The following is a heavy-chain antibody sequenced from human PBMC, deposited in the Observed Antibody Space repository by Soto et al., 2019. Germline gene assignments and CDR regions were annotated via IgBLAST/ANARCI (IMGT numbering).Heavy chain of an antibody. CDR2: INAGNGNT. J-gene: IGHJ3*02. V-gene: IGHV1-3*01. D-gene: IGHD1-26*01. CDR3: ASGVRGSYAFDI. Sequence: ASVKVSCKASGYTFTSYAMHWVRQAPGQRLEWMGWINAGNGNTKYSQKFQGRVTITRDTSASTAYMELSSLRSEDTAVYYCASGVRGSYAFDIWGQGTMVTVSS. CDR1: GYTFTSYA.